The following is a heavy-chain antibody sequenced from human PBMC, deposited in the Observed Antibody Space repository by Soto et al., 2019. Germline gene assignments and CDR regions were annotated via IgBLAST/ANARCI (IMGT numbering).Heavy chain of an antibody. CDR1: GYTFTVYY. V-gene: IGHV1-2*04. CDR2: INPNSGGT. CDR3: AREVKGIGMDV. Sequence: GASVKVSCKASGYTFTVYYMHCVRQAPGQGLEGMGWINPNSGGTNYAQKFQGWVTMTRDTSISTAYMELSRLRSDDTAVYYCAREVKGIGMDVWGQGTTVTVSS. J-gene: IGHJ6*02. D-gene: IGHD1-20*01.